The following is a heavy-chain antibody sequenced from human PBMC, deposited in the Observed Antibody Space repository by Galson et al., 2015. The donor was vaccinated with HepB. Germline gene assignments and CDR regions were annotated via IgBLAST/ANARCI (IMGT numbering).Heavy chain of an antibody. D-gene: IGHD3-10*01. CDR1: GFTFSNAW. V-gene: IGHV3-15*01. CDR2: IKSKTVGGTT. J-gene: IGHJ4*02. CDR3: TTVYTVRPGG. Sequence: SLRLSCAASGFTFSNAWMSWVRQAPGKGLEWVGRIKSKTVGGTTDYAAPVKGRFTISRDDSKNTLYLQMNSLKTEDTAVYYCTTVYTVRPGGWGQGTLVTVSS.